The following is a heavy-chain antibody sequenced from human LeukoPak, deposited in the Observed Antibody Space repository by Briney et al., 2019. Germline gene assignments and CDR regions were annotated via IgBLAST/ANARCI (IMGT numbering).Heavy chain of an antibody. Sequence: ASVKVSCKASGGTFSSYAISWVRQAPGQGLEWMGGIIPIFGTANYAQKFQGRVTITADESTSTAYMELSSLRSEDTAVCYCARDIRIAAAGLNWFDPWGQGTLVTVSS. V-gene: IGHV1-69*13. CDR2: IIPIFGTA. CDR3: ARDIRIAAAGLNWFDP. D-gene: IGHD6-13*01. CDR1: GGTFSSYA. J-gene: IGHJ5*02.